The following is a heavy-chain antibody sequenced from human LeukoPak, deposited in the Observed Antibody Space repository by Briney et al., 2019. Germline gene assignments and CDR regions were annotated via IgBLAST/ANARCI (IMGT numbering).Heavy chain of an antibody. Sequence: PGGSLRLSCAASGFTFDNYAMHWVRQAPGKGLEWVSGIAWNSGNTGFADSVKGRFTVSRDNAENSLYLEMNSLTPEDTAFYFCAKDMNSYGSGSHVDYWGQGTLVTVSS. J-gene: IGHJ4*02. D-gene: IGHD3-10*01. CDR1: GFTFDNYA. CDR2: IAWNSGNT. CDR3: AKDMNSYGSGSHVDY. V-gene: IGHV3-9*01.